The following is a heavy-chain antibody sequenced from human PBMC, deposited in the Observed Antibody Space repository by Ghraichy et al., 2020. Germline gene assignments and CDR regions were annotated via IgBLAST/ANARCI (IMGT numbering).Heavy chain of an antibody. V-gene: IGHV3-48*02. CDR2: ISSSSSTI. CDR1: GFTLSNYW. CDR3: ASSTDTAMATGDY. Sequence: GGSLRLSCAASGFTLSNYWMHWVRQAPGKGLEWVSYISSSSSTIYYADSVKGRFTISRDNAKNSLYLQMNSLRDEDTAVYYCASSTDTAMATGDYWGQGTLVTVSS. J-gene: IGHJ4*02. D-gene: IGHD5-18*01.